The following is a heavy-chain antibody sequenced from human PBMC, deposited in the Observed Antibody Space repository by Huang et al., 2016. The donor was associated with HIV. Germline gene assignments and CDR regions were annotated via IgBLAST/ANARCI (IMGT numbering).Heavy chain of an antibody. CDR1: GDSVDSSYSY. CDR2: IESNGKT. CDR3: SRGPSTPATEL. Sequence: QVQLQESGQGLVKPSDTLSLTCIVSGDSVDSSYSYWGWVRQPPGKGLEWMGSIESNGKTYYNKYLKRRITISVDTSKNHFSLNLKTVTAADTAVYYCSRGPSTPATELWGQGTMVTVSS. V-gene: IGHV4-39*02. J-gene: IGHJ3*01. D-gene: IGHD1-1*01.